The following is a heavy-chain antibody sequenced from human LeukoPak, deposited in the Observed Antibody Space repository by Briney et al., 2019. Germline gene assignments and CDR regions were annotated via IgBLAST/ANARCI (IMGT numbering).Heavy chain of an antibody. D-gene: IGHD1-20*01. CDR1: GYSFTSYW. V-gene: IGHV5-51*01. CDR3: ARQQNLITGTSNWFDP. Sequence: GESLKISCKGSGYSFTSYWIGWVRQMPGKGLEWMGIIYPGDSDTRYSPSFQGQVTISADKSISTAYLQWSSLKASDTAMYYCARQQNLITGTSNWFDPWGQGTLVTVSS. CDR2: IYPGDSDT. J-gene: IGHJ5*02.